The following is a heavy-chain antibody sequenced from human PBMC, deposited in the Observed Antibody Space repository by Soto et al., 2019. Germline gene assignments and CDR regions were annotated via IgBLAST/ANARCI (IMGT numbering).Heavy chain of an antibody. D-gene: IGHD6-13*01. CDR3: ARHSGTAGTFPWWFDP. J-gene: IGHJ5*02. CDR2: IYYSGST. Sequence: SETLSLTCTVSCGSISSDYWSWIRQPPGKGLEWIGYIYYSGSTNYNPSLKSRVTISVDTSKNQFSLKLSSVTAADTAVYYCARHSGTAGTFPWWFDPWGQGTLVTVSS. CDR1: CGSISSDY. V-gene: IGHV4-59*08.